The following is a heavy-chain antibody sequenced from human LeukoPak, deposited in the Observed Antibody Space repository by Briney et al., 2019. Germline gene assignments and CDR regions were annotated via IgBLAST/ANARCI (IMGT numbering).Heavy chain of an antibody. CDR1: GGSISSGSYY. Sequence: SETLSLTCTVSGGSISSGSYYWSWIRQPAGKGLEWIGRIYTSGSTNYNPSLKSRVTISVDTSKNQFSLKLSSVTAADTAVYYCARANYYDNSGYSRGAFDIWGQGTMVTASS. D-gene: IGHD3-22*01. CDR2: IYTSGST. J-gene: IGHJ3*02. CDR3: ARANYYDNSGYSRGAFDI. V-gene: IGHV4-61*02.